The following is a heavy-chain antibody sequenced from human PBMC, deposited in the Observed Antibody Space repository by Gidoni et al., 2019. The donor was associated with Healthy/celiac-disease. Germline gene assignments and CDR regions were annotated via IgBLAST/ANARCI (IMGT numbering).Heavy chain of an antibody. CDR2: IWYDGSNK. CDR1: GLTSSSYV. D-gene: IGHD3-3*01. CDR3: ARDNGERLLFAFDI. J-gene: IGHJ3*02. V-gene: IGHV3-33*01. Sequence: QVQLVEAGGGVVQPGRSLRLSCAEPGLTSSSYVMHWVRQAPGKGLEWVAVIWYDGSNKYYAASVKGRFTISRDNSKNTLYLQMNSLRAEDTAVYYCARDNGERLLFAFDIWGQGTMVTVSS.